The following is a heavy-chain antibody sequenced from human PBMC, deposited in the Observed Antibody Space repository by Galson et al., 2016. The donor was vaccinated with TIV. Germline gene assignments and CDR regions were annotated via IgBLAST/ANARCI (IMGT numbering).Heavy chain of an antibody. CDR2: IRPSATRT. CDR1: GFTFSSFA. Sequence: SLRLSCAASGFTFSSFAMTWVRQAPGKGLEWLSTIRPSATRTYYSDSVKDRFTTSRDDSSNTLFLQMYSLRAEDTAMYFCARETGGSGWYTVDYWGQGALVIVSS. CDR3: ARETGGSGWYTVDY. J-gene: IGHJ4*02. V-gene: IGHV3-23*01. D-gene: IGHD6-19*01.